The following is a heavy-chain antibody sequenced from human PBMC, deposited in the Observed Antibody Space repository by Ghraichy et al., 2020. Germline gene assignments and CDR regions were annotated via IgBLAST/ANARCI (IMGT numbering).Heavy chain of an antibody. CDR3: AKVTSVLRFLEWSTENWFDP. CDR1: GFTFSSYA. J-gene: IGHJ5*02. Sequence: GGLRLSCAASGFTFSSYAMSWVRQAPGKGLEWVSAISGSGGSTYYADSVKGRFTISRDNSKNTLYLQMNSLRAEDTAVYYCAKVTSVLRFLEWSTENWFDPWGQGTLVTVSS. D-gene: IGHD3-3*01. V-gene: IGHV3-23*01. CDR2: ISGSGGST.